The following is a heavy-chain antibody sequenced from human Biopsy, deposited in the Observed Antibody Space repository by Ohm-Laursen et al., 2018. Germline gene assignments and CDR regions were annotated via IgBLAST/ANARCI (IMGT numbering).Heavy chain of an antibody. CDR2: ISYTGYT. Sequence: SDTLSLTCCVSGGSLSSSTYYWTWIRQPPGKGLEWIGHISYTGYTSYNASLKSRVTISVDTSGNHFSLRLSSLTAADTAVYYCARGSNDFGGLYFPRWGQGTLLTVSS. J-gene: IGHJ4*02. V-gene: IGHV4-61*03. D-gene: IGHD4-23*01. CDR1: GGSLSSSTYY. CDR3: ARGSNDFGGLYFPR.